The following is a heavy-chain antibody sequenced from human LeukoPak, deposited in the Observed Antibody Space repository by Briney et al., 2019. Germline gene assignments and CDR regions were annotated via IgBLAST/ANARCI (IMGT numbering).Heavy chain of an antibody. D-gene: IGHD3-3*01. CDR3: ARDGGGYYYYYMDV. CDR1: AFTVSSNY. CDR2: IYSGGST. Sequence: RGSLTPSCAASAFTVSSNYMSWVRQAPGKGLEWVSVIYSGGSTYYADSVKGRFTISRDNSKNTLYLQMNSLRAEDTAVYYCARDGGGYYYYYMDVWGKGTTVTVSS. J-gene: IGHJ6*03. V-gene: IGHV3-53*05.